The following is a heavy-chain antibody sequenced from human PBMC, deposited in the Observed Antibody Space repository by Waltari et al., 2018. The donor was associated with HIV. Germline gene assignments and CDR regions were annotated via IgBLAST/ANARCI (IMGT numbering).Heavy chain of an antibody. V-gene: IGHV1-2*06. CDR3: ARVALPAAIHYGMDA. D-gene: IGHD2-2*01. CDR2: SNPNNAGT. Sequence: QVQLVQSGAEMKKPGASVKVSCTASGYSFIAYYIHWVRQAPGQGLEWMGRSNPNNAGTNDPQKFQGRVTMTRDTSINTVYMDLIRLRPDDTAVYYCARVALPAAIHYGMDAWGQGTTVTVSS. CDR1: GYSFIAYY. J-gene: IGHJ6*02.